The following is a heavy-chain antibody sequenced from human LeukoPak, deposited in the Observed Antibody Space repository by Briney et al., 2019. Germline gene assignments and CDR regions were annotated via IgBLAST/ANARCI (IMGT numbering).Heavy chain of an antibody. CDR3: ARQVSEGDFWSGYYSYYYYVDV. J-gene: IGHJ6*03. CDR1: GGSISSSSYY. D-gene: IGHD3-3*01. V-gene: IGHV4-39*01. CDR2: IYYSGST. Sequence: PSETLSLTCTVSGGSISSSSYYWGWIRQPPGKGLEWIGRIYYSGSTYYNPSLKSRVTISVDTSKNQFSLKLSSVTAADTAVYYCARQVSEGDFWSGYYSYYYYVDVWGKGTTVTVSS.